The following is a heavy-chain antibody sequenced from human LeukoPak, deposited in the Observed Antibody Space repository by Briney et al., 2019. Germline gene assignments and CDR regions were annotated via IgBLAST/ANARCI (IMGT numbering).Heavy chain of an antibody. J-gene: IGHJ3*02. Sequence: ASVNVSCKASGYTFTSYGLSWARHASGQGLEWMGWISAYYGNTNYAQKLQGRVTMTPDTSTSTAYMELRSLRSDDTAVYYCARSIAAAGPNRAFEIWGQGTMVTVSS. CDR2: ISAYYGNT. CDR3: ARSIAAAGPNRAFEI. D-gene: IGHD6-13*01. V-gene: IGHV1-18*04. CDR1: GYTFTSYG.